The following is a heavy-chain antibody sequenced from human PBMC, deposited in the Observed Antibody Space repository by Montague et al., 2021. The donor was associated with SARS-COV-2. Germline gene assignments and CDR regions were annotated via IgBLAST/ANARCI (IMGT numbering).Heavy chain of an antibody. CDR1: GDSVSSNSAT. CDR2: TYYRSKWYN. Sequence: CVISGDSVSSNSATWNWVRQSPSRGLEWLGRTYYRSKWYNDYAVSVRGRVSISPDTSKNQFSLQLNSVTPEDTAIYYCTSGREGNYNVMDVWGQGTTVTVSS. J-gene: IGHJ6*02. V-gene: IGHV6-1*01. CDR3: TSGREGNYNVMDV. D-gene: IGHD1-1*01.